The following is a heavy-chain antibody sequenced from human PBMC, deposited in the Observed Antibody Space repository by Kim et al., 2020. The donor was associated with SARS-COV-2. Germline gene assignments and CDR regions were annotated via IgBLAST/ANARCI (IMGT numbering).Heavy chain of an antibody. CDR3: ARNVRYGMDV. V-gene: IGHV3-74*01. Sequence: RYPDAVEGRFTLTRDSAKTTLYLKMNRLRAEDTAVYYCARNVRYGMDVWGQGTTVTVSS. J-gene: IGHJ6*02. D-gene: IGHD4-17*01.